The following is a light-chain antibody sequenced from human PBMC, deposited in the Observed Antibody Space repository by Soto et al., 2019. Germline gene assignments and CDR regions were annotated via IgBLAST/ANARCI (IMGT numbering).Light chain of an antibody. J-gene: IGLJ3*02. Sequence: QSVLTQSPSASASLGASVKLTCTLSSGHSSYAIAWHLQQPEKGPRYLMKLNSDGSHSKGDGIPDRFSGSSSGAERYLTISSLQSEDEADYYCQTWGTGIQGVFGGGTKVTVL. V-gene: IGLV4-69*01. CDR2: LNSDGSH. CDR3: QTWGTGIQGV. CDR1: SGHSSYA.